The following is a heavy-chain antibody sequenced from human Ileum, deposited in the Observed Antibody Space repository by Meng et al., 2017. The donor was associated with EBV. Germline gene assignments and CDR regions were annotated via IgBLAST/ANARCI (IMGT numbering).Heavy chain of an antibody. J-gene: IGHJ4*02. V-gene: IGHV1-46*01. CDR2: INPSGGST. Sequence: QGQRGQSGAEVKQPGASVTVSCKASGYTFTSQYMHWVRQAPGQGLEWMGTINPSGGSTTYAQKFQGRVTMTRDTSTSTVYMELSSLRSEDTAVYYCARRSGWYWGQGTLVTVSS. CDR1: GYTFTSQY. D-gene: IGHD6-19*01. CDR3: ARRSGWY.